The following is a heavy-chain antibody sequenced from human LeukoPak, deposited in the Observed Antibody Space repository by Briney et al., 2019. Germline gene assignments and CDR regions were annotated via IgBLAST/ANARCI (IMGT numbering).Heavy chain of an antibody. V-gene: IGHV3-23*01. CDR2: ISGGGSST. D-gene: IGHD3-10*01. Sequence: GGSLRLSCAASGFTFSRYGMSWVRQAPGKGLEWVSAISGGGSSTYYADSVKGRFTISRDNFKNTLYLQMNGLRADDTAVYYCTKGHYYGSGSYWVWGQGTLVTVSS. CDR3: TKGHYYGSGSYWV. J-gene: IGHJ4*02. CDR1: GFTFSRYG.